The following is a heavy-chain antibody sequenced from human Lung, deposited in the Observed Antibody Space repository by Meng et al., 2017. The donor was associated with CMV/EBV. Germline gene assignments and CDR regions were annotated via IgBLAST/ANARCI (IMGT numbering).Heavy chain of an antibody. CDR1: GFTFSSYG. D-gene: IGHD3-22*01. Sequence: GESLKISCAASGFTFSSYGMHWVRQAPGKGLEWVAFIRYDGSNKYYADSVKGRFTISRDNSKNTLYLQMNSLRAEDTAVYYCAKDPNPHYYDSSGLDYWGQGKXVNGAS. CDR3: AKDPNPHYYDSSGLDY. V-gene: IGHV3-30*02. CDR2: IRYDGSNK. J-gene: IGHJ4*02.